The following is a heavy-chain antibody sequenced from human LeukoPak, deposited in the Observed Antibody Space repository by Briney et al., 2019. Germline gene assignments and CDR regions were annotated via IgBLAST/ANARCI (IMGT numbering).Heavy chain of an antibody. Sequence: SETLSLTCAVYGGSFSGYYWSWIRQPPGKGLEWIGEINHSGSTNYNPSLESRVTISVDTSKNQFSLKLSSVTAADTAVYYCARGGGSSTSVYYFDYWGQGTLVTVSS. V-gene: IGHV4-34*01. D-gene: IGHD2-2*01. J-gene: IGHJ4*02. CDR3: ARGGGSSTSVYYFDY. CDR1: GGSFSGYY. CDR2: INHSGST.